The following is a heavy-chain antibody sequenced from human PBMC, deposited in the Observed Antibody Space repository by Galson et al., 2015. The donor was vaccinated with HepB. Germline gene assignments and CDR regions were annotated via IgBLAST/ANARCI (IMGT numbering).Heavy chain of an antibody. D-gene: IGHD6-19*01. CDR1: GFTFSSYA. Sequence: LRLSCAASGFTFSSYAIHWVRQAPGKGLEWVAVVSYEGTNKHYADSVKGRFTISRDNSKNTLSLQMNSLRAEDTAVYYCAREVGFSSGFDPWGQGALVIVSS. CDR3: AREVGFSSGFDP. CDR2: VSYEGTNK. V-gene: IGHV3-30-3*01. J-gene: IGHJ5*02.